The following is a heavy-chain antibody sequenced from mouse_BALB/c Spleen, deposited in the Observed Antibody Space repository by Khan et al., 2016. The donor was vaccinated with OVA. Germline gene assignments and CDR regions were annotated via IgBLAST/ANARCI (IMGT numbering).Heavy chain of an antibody. Sequence: EVQLQESGPELMKPGASVKISCKASGYSFTSYYIHWVKQSHGKSLEWIGYIDPFNGGTTYNQKFKGKATLTVDKSSSTVYIHLSSLTSEDSAVYYCARHGSSSWFAYWGQGTLVTVSA. CDR3: ARHGSSSWFAY. CDR1: GYSFTSYY. D-gene: IGHD1-1*01. V-gene: IGHV1S135*01. J-gene: IGHJ3*01. CDR2: IDPFNGGT.